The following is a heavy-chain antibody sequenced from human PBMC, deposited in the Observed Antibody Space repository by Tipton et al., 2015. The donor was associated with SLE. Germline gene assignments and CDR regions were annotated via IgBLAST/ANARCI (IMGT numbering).Heavy chain of an antibody. J-gene: IGHJ4*02. D-gene: IGHD3-22*01. CDR1: GGSISSYY. CDR2: IYYSGST. CDR3: ARRLGSSGFYY. V-gene: IGHV4-59*08. Sequence: TLSLTCTVSGGSISSYYWSWIRQPPGKGLEWIGYIYYSGSTNYNPPLKSRVPISVDTSKNQFSLKLSSVTAADTAVYYCARRLGSSGFYYWGQGTLVTVSS.